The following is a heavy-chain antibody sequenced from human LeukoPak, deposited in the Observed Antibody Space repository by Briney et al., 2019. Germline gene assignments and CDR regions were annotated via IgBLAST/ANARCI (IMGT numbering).Heavy chain of an antibody. CDR2: ISSSSSYI. CDR1: GFTFSSYS. CDR3: ARSEYYYDSSGYYYLDY. J-gene: IGHJ4*02. Sequence: GGSLRLSCAASGFTFSSYSINWVRQAPGKGLEWVPSISSSSSYIYYADSVKGRFTISRDNAKNSLYLQMNSLRAEDTAVYYCARSEYYYDSSGYYYLDYWGQGTLVTVSS. V-gene: IGHV3-21*01. D-gene: IGHD3-22*01.